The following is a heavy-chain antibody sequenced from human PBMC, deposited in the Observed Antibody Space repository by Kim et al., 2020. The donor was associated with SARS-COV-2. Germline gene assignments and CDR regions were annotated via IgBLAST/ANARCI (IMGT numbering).Heavy chain of an antibody. CDR2: TYYRSKWYN. D-gene: IGHD1-26*01. V-gene: IGHV6-1*01. CDR3: ARGIPVAPTNFMGARNWYFDL. Sequence: SQTLSLTCAISGDSVSSNSAAWNWIRQSPSRGLEWLGRTYYRSKWYNDYAVSVKSRITINPDTSKNQFSLQLNSVTPEDTAVYYCARGIPVAPTNFMGARNWYFDLWGRGTLVTVSS. J-gene: IGHJ2*01. CDR1: GDSVSSNSAA.